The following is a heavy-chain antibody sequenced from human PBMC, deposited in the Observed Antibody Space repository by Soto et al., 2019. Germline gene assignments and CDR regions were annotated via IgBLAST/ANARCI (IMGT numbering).Heavy chain of an antibody. CDR3: AKGGIMITFGGVKDAFDI. Sequence: VGSMRLSCAASGFTFSSYAMSWVRQAPGKGLEWVSAISGSGGSTYYADSVKGRSTISRDNSKNTLYLQMNSLRAEDTAVYYCAKGGIMITFGGVKDAFDIWGQGTMVTVSS. CDR1: GFTFSSYA. CDR2: ISGSGGST. J-gene: IGHJ3*02. D-gene: IGHD3-16*01. V-gene: IGHV3-23*01.